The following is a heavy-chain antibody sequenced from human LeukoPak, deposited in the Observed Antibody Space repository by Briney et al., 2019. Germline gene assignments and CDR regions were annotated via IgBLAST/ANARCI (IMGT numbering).Heavy chain of an antibody. CDR3: ARANDCSGGSCYVGY. CDR1: GGSISSSNW. D-gene: IGHD2-15*01. J-gene: IGHJ4*02. CDR2: IYYSGST. V-gene: IGHV4-4*02. Sequence: SETLSLTCAVSGGSISSSNWWSWVRQPPGKGLEWIGYIYYSGSTYYNPSLKSRVTISVDTSKNQFSLRLSSVTAADTAVYYCARANDCSGGSCYVGYWGQGTLVTVSS.